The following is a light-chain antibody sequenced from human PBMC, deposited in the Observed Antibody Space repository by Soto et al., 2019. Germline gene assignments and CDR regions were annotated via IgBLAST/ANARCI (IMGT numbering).Light chain of an antibody. CDR3: VSYAGGNTLL. CDR1: HSDIGSYDL. V-gene: IGLV2-23*01. CDR2: ENT. J-gene: IGLJ3*02. Sequence: QSVPTQPASVSGSPGQSITISCMGTHSDIGSYDLVSWYQQFPGKAPKLIIYENTRRPSGVSDRFSGSKSGNTASLTISGLQPDDESDYYCVSYAGGNTLLFGVGTKVTVL.